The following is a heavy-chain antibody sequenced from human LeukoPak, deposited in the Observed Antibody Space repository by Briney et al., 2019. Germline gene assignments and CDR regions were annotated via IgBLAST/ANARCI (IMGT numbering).Heavy chain of an antibody. D-gene: IGHD4-11*01. J-gene: IGHJ4*02. Sequence: GRSLRLSCAASGFTFSSYGMHWVRQAPGKGLEWVAVISYDGSNKYYADSVKGRFTISRDNSKSTLYLQMNSLRAEDTAVYYCAKDGGLLTTRYYFDYWGQGTLVTVSS. CDR3: AKDGGLLTTRYYFDY. CDR1: GFTFSSYG. CDR2: ISYDGSNK. V-gene: IGHV3-30*18.